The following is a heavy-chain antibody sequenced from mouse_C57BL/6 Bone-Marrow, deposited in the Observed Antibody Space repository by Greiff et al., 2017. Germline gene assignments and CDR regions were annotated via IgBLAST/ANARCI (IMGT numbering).Heavy chain of an antibody. V-gene: IGHV5-6*01. J-gene: IGHJ4*01. CDR3: VRQGAMDY. CDR2: ISSGGSYT. CDR1: GFTFSSYG. Sequence: EVKVVESGGDLVKPGGSLKLSCAASGFTFSSYGMSWVRQTPDKRLEWVATISSGGSYTYYPDSVKGRFTISRDNAKNTLYLQMSSLKCEDTAMYYGVRQGAMDYWGQGTSVTVSS.